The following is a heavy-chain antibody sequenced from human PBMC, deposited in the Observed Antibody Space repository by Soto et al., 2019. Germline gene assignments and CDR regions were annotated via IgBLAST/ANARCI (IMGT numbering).Heavy chain of an antibody. Sequence: QITLKESGPTLVKPTQTLTLTCTFSAFSLSTGGVGVGWIRQPPGKALEWLALIYWDDDKRYSPSLGSRLTINKDTSKNQVVLTMTNMDPVDTATYYCIQSRCGGDCLQSYASYYYYGMDVWGQGTTVTVSS. CDR2: IYWDDDK. D-gene: IGHD2-21*02. CDR3: IQSRCGGDCLQSYASYYYYGMDV. V-gene: IGHV2-5*02. CDR1: AFSLSTGGVG. J-gene: IGHJ6*02.